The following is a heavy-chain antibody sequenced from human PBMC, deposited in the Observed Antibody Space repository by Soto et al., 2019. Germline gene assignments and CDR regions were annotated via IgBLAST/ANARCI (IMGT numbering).Heavy chain of an antibody. Sequence: GGSLRLSCAASGFTFSDYYMSWIRQAPGKGLEWVSYISSSGSTIYYADSVKGRFTISRDNAKNSLYLQMNSLRAEDTAVYYCARIRYCDSGSSINWFDPWGQGTLVTVSS. J-gene: IGHJ5*02. V-gene: IGHV3-11*01. D-gene: IGHD3-10*01. CDR3: ARIRYCDSGSSINWFDP. CDR1: GFTFSDYY. CDR2: ISSSGSTI.